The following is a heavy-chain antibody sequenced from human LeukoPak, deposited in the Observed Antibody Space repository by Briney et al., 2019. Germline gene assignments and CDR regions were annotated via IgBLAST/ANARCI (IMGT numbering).Heavy chain of an antibody. D-gene: IGHD3-10*01. Sequence: PGGSLRLSCAASGFTYSNYAMNWVRQAPGKGLEWVSSISGSGGNTHYADSVKGRFTISRDNSKNTLDLQMNSLTVEDTAVYYCARDGGYYGSGNYYGYYYYYMDVWGKGTTVTISS. CDR1: GFTYSNYA. V-gene: IGHV3-23*01. CDR2: ISGSGGNT. J-gene: IGHJ6*03. CDR3: ARDGGYYGSGNYYGYYYYYMDV.